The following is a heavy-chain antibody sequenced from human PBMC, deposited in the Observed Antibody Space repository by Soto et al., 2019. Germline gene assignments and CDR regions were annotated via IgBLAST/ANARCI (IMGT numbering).Heavy chain of an antibody. CDR1: GFTFSSYV. D-gene: IGHD6-6*01. Sequence: PGGSLRLSCAASGFTFSSYVMHWVRQAPGKGLEWVAVIWYDGSNKYYADSVKGRFTISRDNSKNTLYLQMNSLRAEDTAVYYCARDPSFEYSSPSETSHYYYGMDVWGQGTTVTVSS. V-gene: IGHV3-33*01. CDR2: IWYDGSNK. J-gene: IGHJ6*02. CDR3: ARDPSFEYSSPSETSHYYYGMDV.